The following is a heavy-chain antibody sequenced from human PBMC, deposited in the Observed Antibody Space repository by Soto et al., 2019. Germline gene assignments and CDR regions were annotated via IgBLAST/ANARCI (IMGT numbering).Heavy chain of an antibody. CDR3: ASQEMARKTVGAFPI. CDR2: IYPGDSDT. Sequence: LGESLKISCKGSGYSFTSYWIGWVRQMPGKGLEWMGIIYPGDSDTRYSPSFQGQVTISADKSISTAYLQWSSLKASDTAMYYCASQEMARKTVGAFPIWGQGTTVPVSS. J-gene: IGHJ3*02. CDR1: GYSFTSYW. D-gene: IGHD1-26*01. V-gene: IGHV5-51*01.